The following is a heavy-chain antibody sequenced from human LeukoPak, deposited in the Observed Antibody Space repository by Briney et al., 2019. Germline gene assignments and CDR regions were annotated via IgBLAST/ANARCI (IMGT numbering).Heavy chain of an antibody. CDR2: MNPNSGNT. V-gene: IGHV1-8*01. Sequence: ASVKVSCKASGYTFTSYDINWVRPATGQGLEWMGWMNPNSGNTGYAQKFQGGVTMTRNTSISTAYMELSSLRSEDTAVYYCASLGYSSSWGAFDIWGQGTMVTVSS. D-gene: IGHD6-13*01. CDR1: GYTFTSYD. CDR3: ASLGYSSSWGAFDI. J-gene: IGHJ3*02.